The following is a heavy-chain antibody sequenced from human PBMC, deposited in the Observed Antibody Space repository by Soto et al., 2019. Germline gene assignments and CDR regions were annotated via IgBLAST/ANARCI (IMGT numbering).Heavy chain of an antibody. Sequence: EVQLVESGGTLVPPGRSLRLSCAASGFSFDEYAMHWVRQVPGKGLEWVSGVSWNSGTVGYGDSVKGRFTISRDNDKNSLYLQMNSLRAEDTAMYYCAKGFCISAKCYTYSYMDVWGKGTAVTVSS. J-gene: IGHJ6*03. CDR2: VSWNSGTV. CDR3: AKGFCISAKCYTYSYMDV. V-gene: IGHV3-9*01. D-gene: IGHD2-15*01. CDR1: GFSFDEYA.